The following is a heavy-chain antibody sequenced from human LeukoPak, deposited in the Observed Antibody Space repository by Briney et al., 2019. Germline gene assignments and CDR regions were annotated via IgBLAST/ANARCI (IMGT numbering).Heavy chain of an antibody. D-gene: IGHD3-10*01. CDR3: ASLGSGSSPIIDFDY. CDR1: GYTFTTYY. Sequence: ASVTVSYKASGYTFTTYYMHWVRQAPGQGLEWMGIIDPSDGGTTYAQKFQGRVTMTRDTSTSKVYMELSSLTSEDTAVYYCASLGSGSSPIIDFDYWGQGTLVTVSS. CDR2: IDPSDGGT. V-gene: IGHV1-46*01. J-gene: IGHJ4*02.